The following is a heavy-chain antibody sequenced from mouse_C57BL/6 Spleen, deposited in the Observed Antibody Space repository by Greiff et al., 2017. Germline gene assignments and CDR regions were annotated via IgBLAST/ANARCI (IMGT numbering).Heavy chain of an antibody. CDR1: GYAFTNYL. Sequence: VQLQQSGPELVRPGTSVKVSCKASGYAFTNYLIEWVKQRPGQGLEWIGVINPGSGGTNYNEKFKGKATLTGDKSSSTAYLQLSSLTSEDSAVYFCAREGYEWYFGVWGTGTTVTVSS. V-gene: IGHV1-54*01. CDR3: AREGYEWYFGV. J-gene: IGHJ1*03. CDR2: INPGSGGT. D-gene: IGHD2-2*01.